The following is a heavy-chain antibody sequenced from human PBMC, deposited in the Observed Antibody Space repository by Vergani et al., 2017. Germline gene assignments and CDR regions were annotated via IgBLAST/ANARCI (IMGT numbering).Heavy chain of an antibody. CDR2: RWSVGNTK. D-gene: IGHD2-21*01. CDR3: TRDDCFDKSPGDY. Sequence: QVQLVESGGGVVQPGRSLRLSCAASGFIFSNYGLHWVRQAPRKGLEWVAVRWSVGNTKYYADSVKGRFTISRDNSKNTLYLQMKSLRAEDTTVYYCTRDDCFDKSPGDYWGQGTLVTVSS. CDR1: GFIFSNYG. J-gene: IGHJ4*02. V-gene: IGHV3-33*01.